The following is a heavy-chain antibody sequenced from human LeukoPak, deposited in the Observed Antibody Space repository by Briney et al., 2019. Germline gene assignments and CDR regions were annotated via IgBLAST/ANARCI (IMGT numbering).Heavy chain of an antibody. CDR2: IYYSGST. V-gene: IGHV4-39*01. CDR3: ARFRHGGNSGDY. J-gene: IGHJ4*02. D-gene: IGHD4-23*01. CDR1: GGSISSSSYY. Sequence: PSETLSLTCTVSGGSISSSSYYWGWIRQPPGKGLEWIGSIYYSGSTYYNPSLKSRVTISVDTSKNQFSLKLSSVTAADTAVYYCARFRHGGNSGDYWGQGTLVTVSS.